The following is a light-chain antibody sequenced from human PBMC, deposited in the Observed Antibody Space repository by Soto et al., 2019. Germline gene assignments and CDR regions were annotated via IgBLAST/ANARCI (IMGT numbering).Light chain of an antibody. CDR3: SSYTSSAFVV. J-gene: IGLJ2*01. CDR1: SNDVGRYFL. V-gene: IGLV2-14*02. CDR2: EDT. Sequence: QSVLTQPASVSGSPGQSVTISCTGTSNDVGRYFLVSWYQQHPGKAPKRIIFEDTKRPSGVSSRFSGSKSGNTASLTISGLQTEDEAGYYCSSYTSSAFVVFGGGTKVTVL.